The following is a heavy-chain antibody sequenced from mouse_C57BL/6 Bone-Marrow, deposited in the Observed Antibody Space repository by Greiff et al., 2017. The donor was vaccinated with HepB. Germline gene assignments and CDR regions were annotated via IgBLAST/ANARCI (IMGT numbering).Heavy chain of an antibody. CDR1: GFTFSSYA. D-gene: IGHD1-1*01. CDR3: ARETTVVALDY. CDR2: ISDGGSYT. J-gene: IGHJ2*01. V-gene: IGHV5-4*01. Sequence: EVMLVESGGGLVKPGGSLKLSCAASGFTFSSYAMSWVRQTPEKRLEWVATISDGGSYTYYPDNVKGRFTISRDNAKNNLYLQMSHLNSEDTAMYYCARETTVVALDYWGQGTTLTVSS.